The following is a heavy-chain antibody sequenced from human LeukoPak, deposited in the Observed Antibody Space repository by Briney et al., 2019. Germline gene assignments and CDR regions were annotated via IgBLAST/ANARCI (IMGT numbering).Heavy chain of an antibody. V-gene: IGHV5-51*01. D-gene: IGHD6-19*01. J-gene: IGHJ4*02. CDR2: IYPGDSDT. Sequence: GESLKISCKGSGYSFPSYWIGWVRQMPGKGLEWTGIIYPGDSDTRYSPSFQGQVTISADKSISTAYLQWSSLKASDTAMYYCARQRQPSSGWQDYWGQGTLVTVSS. CDR1: GYSFPSYW. CDR3: ARQRQPSSGWQDY.